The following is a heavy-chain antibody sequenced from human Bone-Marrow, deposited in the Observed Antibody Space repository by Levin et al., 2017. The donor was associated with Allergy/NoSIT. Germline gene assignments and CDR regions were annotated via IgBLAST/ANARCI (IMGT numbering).Heavy chain of an antibody. Sequence: SQTLSLTCSVSGGSISSSTYSWGWIRQPPGKGLEWIGNVYYTGSTHYNPSLKSRVTISADTSKNQFSLKLSSVTAADTAVYYCARAPYYCPARPYQSDYWGQGTLVTVSS. V-gene: IGHV4-39*01. J-gene: IGHJ4*02. D-gene: IGHD2-15*01. CDR2: VYYTGST. CDR1: GGSISSSTYS. CDR3: ARAPYYCPARPYQSDY.